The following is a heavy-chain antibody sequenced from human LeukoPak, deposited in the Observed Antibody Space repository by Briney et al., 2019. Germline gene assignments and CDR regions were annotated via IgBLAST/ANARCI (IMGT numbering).Heavy chain of an antibody. CDR2: IRKSGATT. V-gene: IGHV3-48*02. D-gene: IGHD3-10*01. CDR1: GFSLSSFS. Sequence: PGGSLRLSCAASGFSLSSFSMNWVRLARGKGLEWISYIRKSGATTYYADSVKGRFTISRDTAKNSLYLEMNSLRDEDTAVYYCAREGSGSYLDYWGQGTLVTVSS. CDR3: AREGSGSYLDY. J-gene: IGHJ4*02.